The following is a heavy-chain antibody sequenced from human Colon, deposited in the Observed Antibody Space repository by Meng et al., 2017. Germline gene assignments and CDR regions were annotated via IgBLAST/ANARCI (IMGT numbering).Heavy chain of an antibody. D-gene: IGHD5-12*01. J-gene: IGHJ3*02. CDR2: IYPGDSDT. CDR3: ARSAGWLSDAFDI. V-gene: IGHV5-51*01. Sequence: GESLKISCKGSGYSFSTYWIAWVRQMSGKGLEWMGIIYPGDSDTRYSPSFQGQVTISDDRSINTAYLQCSSLKDSDTAMYYCARSAGWLSDAFDIWGQGTMVTVSS. CDR1: GYSFSTYW.